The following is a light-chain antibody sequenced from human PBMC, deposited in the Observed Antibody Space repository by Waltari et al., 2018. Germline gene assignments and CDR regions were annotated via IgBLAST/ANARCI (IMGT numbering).Light chain of an antibody. CDR3: CSYAGSAITV. Sequence: QSALPHTATVSGSPGQSITISCTGTSSDVGTYNLVFWYQQHPGKAPTLIIYDVNKRPSGVSHRFSGAKSGNAASLTISGLQAADEANHYCCSYAGSAITVFGGGTKVTVL. CDR2: DVN. V-gene: IGLV2-23*02. CDR1: SSDVGTYNL. J-gene: IGLJ2*01.